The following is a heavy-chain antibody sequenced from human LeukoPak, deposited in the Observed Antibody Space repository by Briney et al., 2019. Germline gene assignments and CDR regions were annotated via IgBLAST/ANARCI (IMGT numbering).Heavy chain of an antibody. Sequence: SGGSLRLACEASGFTFSSYPMHWVRQAPGKGLEWVSAISGSGGSTYYADSVKGRFTISRDNSKNTLYLQMNSLRAEDTAVYYCAKDLLGYCSSTSCYLYWGQGTLVTVSS. D-gene: IGHD2-2*01. V-gene: IGHV3-23*01. J-gene: IGHJ4*02. CDR2: ISGSGGST. CDR1: GFTFSSYP. CDR3: AKDLLGYCSSTSCYLY.